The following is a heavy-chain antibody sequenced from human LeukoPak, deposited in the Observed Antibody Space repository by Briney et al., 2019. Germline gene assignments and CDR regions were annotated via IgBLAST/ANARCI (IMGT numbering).Heavy chain of an antibody. CDR1: GFTFDDYA. D-gene: IGHD3-22*01. J-gene: IGHJ4*02. V-gene: IGHV3-9*01. CDR2: ISWNSGSM. CDR3: AKATDSSGYYPASAFDY. Sequence: GRSLRLSCAASGFTFDDYAMHWVRQAPGKGLEWVSGISWNSGSMGYADSVKGRFTISRDNAKNSLYLQMNSLRAEDTALYYCAKATDSSGYYPASAFDYWGQGTLVTVSS.